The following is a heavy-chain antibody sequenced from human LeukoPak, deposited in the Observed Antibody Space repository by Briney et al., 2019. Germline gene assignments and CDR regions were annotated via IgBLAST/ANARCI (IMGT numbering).Heavy chain of an antibody. CDR3: ARALYDFWSGYYLDAFDI. Sequence: SETLSLTCIVSGGSISSISSNNYHWGWIRQPPGKGLEWIGSIYHSGSTYYNPSLKSRVTISVDRSKNQFSLKLSSVTAADTAVYYCARALYDFWSGYYLDAFDIWGQGTMVTVSS. V-gene: IGHV4-39*07. CDR1: GGSISSISSNNYH. CDR2: IYHSGST. J-gene: IGHJ3*02. D-gene: IGHD3-3*01.